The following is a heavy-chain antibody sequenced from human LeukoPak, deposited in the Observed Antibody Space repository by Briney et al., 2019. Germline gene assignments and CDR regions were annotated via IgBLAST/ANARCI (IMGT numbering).Heavy chain of an antibody. CDR2: ITPIFGTA. CDR3: ASSLGYCSGGSCYDY. Sequence: SVKVSCKASGGTFSSYAISWVRQAPGQGLEWMGGITPIFGTANYAQKFQGRVTITADESTSTAYMELSSLRSEDTAVYYCASSLGYCSGGSCYDYWGQGTLVTVSS. D-gene: IGHD2-15*01. J-gene: IGHJ4*02. CDR1: GGTFSSYA. V-gene: IGHV1-69*13.